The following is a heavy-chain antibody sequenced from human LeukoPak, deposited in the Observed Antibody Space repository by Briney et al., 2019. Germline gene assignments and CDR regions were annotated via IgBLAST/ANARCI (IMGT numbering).Heavy chain of an antibody. CDR3: ARAARGYCSSTSCYEGNWFDP. D-gene: IGHD2-2*01. Sequence: SETLSLTCTVSGGSISSYYWSWIRQPPGKGLEWIGYIYYSGSTNYNPSLKSRVTISVDTSKNQFSLKLSSVTAADTAVYYCARAARGYCSSTSCYEGNWFDPWGQGTLVTVSS. V-gene: IGHV4-59*01. CDR2: IYYSGST. J-gene: IGHJ5*02. CDR1: GGSISSYY.